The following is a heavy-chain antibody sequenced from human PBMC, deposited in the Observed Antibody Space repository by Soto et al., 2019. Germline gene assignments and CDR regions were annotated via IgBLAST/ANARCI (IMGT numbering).Heavy chain of an antibody. V-gene: IGHV4-4*07. CDR3: VRGRGDYFDRTGYYFDY. J-gene: IGHJ4*02. CDR1: VGSIISYY. D-gene: IGHD3-22*01. Sequence: PSETLSLTCTVSVGSIISYYWSWIRQPAGRGLEWIGRIYGTDNTNYNPSLKSRVTMSVDPSKNQLSLILTSVTAADTAVYYCVRGRGDYFDRTGYYFDYWGQGAMVTVSS. CDR2: IYGTDNT.